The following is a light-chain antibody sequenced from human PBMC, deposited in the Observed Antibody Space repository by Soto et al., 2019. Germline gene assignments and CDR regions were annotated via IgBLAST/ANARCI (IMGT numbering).Light chain of an antibody. CDR1: QGIRND. V-gene: IGKV1-6*01. Sequence: AIQMTQSPSSLSASVGDRVTITCRASQGIRNDLVWYQQKPGKAPKLLIYAASSLQSGVPSRFSGSGSGTDFTLTISSLQPDDFAPYYCLQDYNYPYTFGQGTKLEIK. CDR2: AAS. CDR3: LQDYNYPYT. J-gene: IGKJ2*01.